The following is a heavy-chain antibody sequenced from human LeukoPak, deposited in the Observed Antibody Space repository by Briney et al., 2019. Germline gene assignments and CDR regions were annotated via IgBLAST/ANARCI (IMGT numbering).Heavy chain of an antibody. CDR2: ISTGGNT. Sequence: GGSLRLSCAVSGFTFSNYAMSWVRQAPGKGLEWVSAISTGGNTYYADSVKGRFTIFRDNSKNTLYLQMNSLRAEDTAVYHCVNPNSPCCPHWGQGTLVAVSS. CDR3: VNPNSPCCPH. D-gene: IGHD2-15*01. CDR1: GFTFSNYA. J-gene: IGHJ4*02. V-gene: IGHV3-23*01.